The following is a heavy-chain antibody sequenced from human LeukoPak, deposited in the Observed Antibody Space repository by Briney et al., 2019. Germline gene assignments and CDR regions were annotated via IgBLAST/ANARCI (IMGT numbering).Heavy chain of an antibody. CDR3: ARDLMIVVVPAAIYYYYGMDV. J-gene: IGHJ6*02. CDR1: GFTFSSYA. D-gene: IGHD2-2*01. CDR2: INENENDGNT. V-gene: IGHV3-23*01. Sequence: PGGSLRLSCAASGFTFSSYAMTWVRQAPGKGLEWISSINENENDGNTHYADSVKGRFTISRDNSKNTLYLQMNSLRAEDTAVYYCARDLMIVVVPAAIYYYYGMDVWGQGTTVTVSS.